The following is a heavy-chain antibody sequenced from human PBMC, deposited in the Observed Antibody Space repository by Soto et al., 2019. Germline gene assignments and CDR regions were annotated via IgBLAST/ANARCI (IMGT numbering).Heavy chain of an antibody. CDR3: AKDPNGDNVGGFEM. V-gene: IGHV3-23*01. J-gene: IGHJ3*02. CDR1: GFTFSSYA. D-gene: IGHD1-1*01. CDR2: ISGSGGST. Sequence: GGTLRLSCAVSGFTFSSYAMSWVRQAPGKGLEWVSAISGSGGSTYYADSVKGRFTISRYNSKNTLSLQMDSLGPEDTAVYYCAKDPNGDNVGGFEMWRQETMVTVSS.